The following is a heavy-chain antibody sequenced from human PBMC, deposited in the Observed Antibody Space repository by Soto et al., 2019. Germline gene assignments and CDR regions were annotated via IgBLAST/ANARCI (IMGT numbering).Heavy chain of an antibody. CDR1: GVSISSGGHY. CDR2: IYNSGIT. CDR3: ASPYYGDYAFDI. V-gene: IGHV4-31*03. D-gene: IGHD4-17*01. Sequence: QVQLQESGPGLVKPSQTLSLTCTVSGVSISSGGHYWSWIRQHPGQGLEWIGYIYNSGITYYNPALKSRLTISVDTSKNQFSLKLSSVAAADTAVYYCASPYYGDYAFDIWGQGTVVTVSS. J-gene: IGHJ3*02.